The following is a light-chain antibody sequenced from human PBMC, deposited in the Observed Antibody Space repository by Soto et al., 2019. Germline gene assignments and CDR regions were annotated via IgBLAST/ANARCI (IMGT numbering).Light chain of an antibody. J-gene: IGLJ1*01. Sequence: QSVLTQPPSASGSPGQSVTISCTGTKSDIGVYDFVSWYQHHPGKAPRLSIYEVVQRPSGVPDRFSGSKSGNTASLTVYGLQAADEADYFCKSYAGSNTYVFGSGTKVTVL. CDR1: KSDIGVYDF. CDR2: EVV. V-gene: IGLV2-8*01. CDR3: KSYAGSNTYV.